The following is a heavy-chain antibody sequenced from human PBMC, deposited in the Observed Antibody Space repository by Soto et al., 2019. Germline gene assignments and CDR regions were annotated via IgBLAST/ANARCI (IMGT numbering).Heavy chain of an antibody. CDR2: IKQDGSEK. D-gene: IGHD2-2*01. Sequence: GGSLRLSCSASGFTFSTYWMSWVRQAPGKGLEWVANIKQDGSEKYYVDSVEGRFTISRDNAKNSLYLQMNSLRAEDTAVYYCARDYLGYCTTTSFYWSEDYWGHATLVTVS. CDR3: ARDYLGYCTTTSFYWSEDY. J-gene: IGHJ4*01. V-gene: IGHV3-7*03. CDR1: GFTFSTYW.